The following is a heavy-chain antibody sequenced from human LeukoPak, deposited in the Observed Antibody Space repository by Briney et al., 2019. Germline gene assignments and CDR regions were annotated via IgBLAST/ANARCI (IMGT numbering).Heavy chain of an antibody. CDR3: ARGVGLAYYYYYMDV. Sequence: GGSLRLSCAASGFTFSNYGMNWVRQAPGKGLEWVSYIDRSGTTIHYVDSVKGRFTISRDNAKNSLYLHMNSLRAEDTAVYYCARGVGLAYYYYYMDVWGKGTTVIISS. V-gene: IGHV3-48*04. CDR1: GFTFSNYG. J-gene: IGHJ6*03. CDR2: IDRSGTTI. D-gene: IGHD6-19*01.